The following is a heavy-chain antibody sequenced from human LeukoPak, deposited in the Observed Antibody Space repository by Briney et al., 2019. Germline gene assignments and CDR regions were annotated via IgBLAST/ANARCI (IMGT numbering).Heavy chain of an antibody. V-gene: IGHV3-23*01. Sequence: QPGGSLRLSCAASGFTFSSFAMNWARQAPGKGLEWVSTMSGDATSTYYADSVKGRFTISRDNSKNTLYLQMNSLRAEDTAVYYCAKRTSGSSWYSSDYWGQGTLVTVSS. CDR3: AKRTSGSSWYSSDY. J-gene: IGHJ4*02. CDR2: MSGDATST. D-gene: IGHD6-13*01. CDR1: GFTFSSFA.